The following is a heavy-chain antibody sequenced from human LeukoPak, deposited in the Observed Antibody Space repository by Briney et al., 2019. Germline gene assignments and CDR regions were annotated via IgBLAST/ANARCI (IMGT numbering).Heavy chain of an antibody. D-gene: IGHD6-19*01. CDR1: GGSISSYY. CDR2: IYYSGST. CDR3: ARRGGWPYYFDY. V-gene: IGHV4-39*01. J-gene: IGHJ4*02. Sequence: PSETLSLTCTVSGGSISSYYWGWIRQPPGKGLEWIGSIYYSGSTYYNPSLKSRVTISVDTSKNQFSLKLSSVTAADTAVYYCARRGGWPYYFDYWGQGTLVTVSS.